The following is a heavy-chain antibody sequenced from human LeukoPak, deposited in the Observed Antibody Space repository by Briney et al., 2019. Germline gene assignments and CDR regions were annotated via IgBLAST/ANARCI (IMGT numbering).Heavy chain of an antibody. V-gene: IGHV3-66*01. J-gene: IGHJ4*02. Sequence: GGSLSLSYAASGFTVSNNYMSWVRQAPGEGLEWVSLVYSGGTTYYADSVKGRFTISRDNSKNTLYLQMNSLRAEDTAVYYCARAGQQLGFDYWGQGTLVTVSS. CDR1: GFTVSNNY. D-gene: IGHD6-13*01. CDR2: VYSGGTT. CDR3: ARAGQQLGFDY.